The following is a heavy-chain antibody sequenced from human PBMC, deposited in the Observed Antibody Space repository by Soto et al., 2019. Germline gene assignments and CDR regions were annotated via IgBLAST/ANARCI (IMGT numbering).Heavy chain of an antibody. J-gene: IGHJ4*02. CDR3: CRVDPRAKSPDY. CDR1: VVSEFSFSDEY. D-gene: IGHD3-9*01. Sequence: GGSLRLSCAVSVVSEFSFSDEYMDWVRQAPGKGLEWVGRSRNRVNSHSTAYAASVQGRFTISRDDSKQTVYLQMNNLETEDTAVYYCCRVDPRAKSPDYWGQGTMVTVYS. V-gene: IGHV3-72*01. CDR2: SRNRVNSHST.